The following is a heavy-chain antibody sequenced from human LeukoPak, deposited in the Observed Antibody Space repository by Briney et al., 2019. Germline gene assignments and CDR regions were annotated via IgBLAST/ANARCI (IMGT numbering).Heavy chain of an antibody. J-gene: IGHJ4*02. CDR2: ISAYNGNT. CDR3: ATTPNCSSTSRYVGYFDY. D-gene: IGHD2-2*01. Sequence: ASVKVSCRASGYTFTIYGISWVRQAPGQGLEWMGWISAYNGNTNYAQKLQGRVTMTTDTSTSTAYMELRSLRSDDTAVYCCATTPNCSSTSRYVGYFDYWGQGTLVTVSS. V-gene: IGHV1-18*01. CDR1: GYTFTIYG.